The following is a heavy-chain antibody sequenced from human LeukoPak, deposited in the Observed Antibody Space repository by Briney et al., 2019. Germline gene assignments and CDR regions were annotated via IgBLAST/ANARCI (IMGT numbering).Heavy chain of an antibody. CDR3: AKTGHCSSTSCYRPYYYYYMDV. V-gene: IGHV3-30*02. CDR1: GFTFSSYG. J-gene: IGHJ6*03. Sequence: GGSLRLSCAASGFTFSSYGMDWVRQAPGKGLEWVAFIRYDGSNKYYADSVKGRFTISRDNSKNTLYLQMNSLRAEDTAVYYCAKTGHCSSTSCYRPYYYYYMDVWGKGTTVTVSS. D-gene: IGHD2-2*02. CDR2: IRYDGSNK.